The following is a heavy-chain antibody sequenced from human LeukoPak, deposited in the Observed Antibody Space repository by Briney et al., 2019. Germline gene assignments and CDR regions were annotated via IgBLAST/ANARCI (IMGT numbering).Heavy chain of an antibody. V-gene: IGHV4-38-2*02. D-gene: IGHD2-2*01. CDR3: ARHPCTSSCRGGFDY. CDR2: IYYSGNT. Sequence: PSETLSLTCTVSGYPISSGYYWGWIRQPPGKGLEWIGYIYYSGNTNYNPSLKSRVTISVDTSNNQFSLKLSSVTAADTAVYYCARHPCTSSCRGGFDYWGQGTLVTVSS. CDR1: GYPISSGYY. J-gene: IGHJ4*02.